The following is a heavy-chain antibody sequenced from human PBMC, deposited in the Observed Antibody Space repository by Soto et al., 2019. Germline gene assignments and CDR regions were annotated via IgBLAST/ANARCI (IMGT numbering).Heavy chain of an antibody. CDR3: ARGDSTDCSNGVCSFFYNHDMDV. V-gene: IGHV1-2*04. D-gene: IGHD2-8*01. Sequence: ASVKVSCKASGYSFTDYHIHWVRQAPGQGLEWLGRINPKSGGTSTAQKFQGWVTMTTDTSISTASVELTRLTSDDTAIYFCARGDSTDCSNGVCSFFYNHDMDVWGQGTTVTVSS. J-gene: IGHJ6*02. CDR2: INPKSGGT. CDR1: GYSFTDYH.